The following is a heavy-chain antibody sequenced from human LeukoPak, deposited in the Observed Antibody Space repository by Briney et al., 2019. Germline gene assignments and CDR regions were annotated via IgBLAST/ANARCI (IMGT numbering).Heavy chain of an antibody. J-gene: IGHJ6*03. V-gene: IGHV1-69*05. Sequence: SVKVSCKASGGTFSSYAISWVRQAPGQGLEWMGGIIPIFGTANYAQKFQGRVTITTDESTSTAYMELSSLRSEDTAVYYCASGGIRTGNVYYYYYYMDVWGQGTTVTVSS. CDR3: ASGGIRTGNVYYYYYYMDV. D-gene: IGHD7-27*01. CDR2: IIPIFGTA. CDR1: GGTFSSYA.